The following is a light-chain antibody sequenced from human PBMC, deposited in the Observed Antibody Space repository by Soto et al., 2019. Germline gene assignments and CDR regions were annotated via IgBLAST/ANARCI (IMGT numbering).Light chain of an antibody. CDR3: RQYGNPLRT. Sequence: IGFTKSPGTLSWSPSEIASLSVIASQSVSSSYLAWYQQKPGQAPRLLIYGASSRATGIPDRFSGSGSGTDFTLTISRVKPRVLAVDYCRQYGNPLRTFGQGTKVDI. V-gene: IGKV3-20*01. J-gene: IGKJ1*01. CDR2: GAS. CDR1: QSVSSSY.